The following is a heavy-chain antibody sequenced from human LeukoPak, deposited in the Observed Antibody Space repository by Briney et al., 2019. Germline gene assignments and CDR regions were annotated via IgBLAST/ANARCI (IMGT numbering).Heavy chain of an antibody. CDR2: INPNSGGT. J-gene: IGHJ3*02. CDR3: ARGITIFGVALDAFDI. V-gene: IGHV1-2*06. CDR1: GYTFTGYY. D-gene: IGHD3-3*01. Sequence: GASVKVSCEASGYTFTGYYMHWVRQAPGQGLEWMGRINPNSGGTNYAQKFQGRVTMTRDTSISTAYMELSRLRSDDTAVYYCARGITIFGVALDAFDIWGQGTMVTVSS.